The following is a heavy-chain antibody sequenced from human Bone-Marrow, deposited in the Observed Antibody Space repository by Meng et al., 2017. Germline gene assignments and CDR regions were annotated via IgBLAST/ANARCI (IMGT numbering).Heavy chain of an antibody. J-gene: IGHJ6*02. D-gene: IGHD2-8*01. CDR1: GFTFSSYE. Sequence: GGSLRLSCAASGFTFSSYEMHWVRQAPGKGLEWVSYISGIGRDIYYADSVKGRFTISRDNAKNSLYLQMNSLRVEDTAVYYCAREGYCANEICNPLYGMDVWGQGTTVTVSS. CDR3: AREGYCANEICNPLYGMDV. V-gene: IGHV3-48*03. CDR2: ISGIGRDI.